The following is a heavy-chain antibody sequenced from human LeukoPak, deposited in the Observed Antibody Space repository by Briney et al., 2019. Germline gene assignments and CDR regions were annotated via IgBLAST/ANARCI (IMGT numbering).Heavy chain of an antibody. CDR1: GYSFTTHW. CDR3: ARRAVGATGYFDY. CDR2: IDPSDSYT. V-gene: IGHV5-10-1*01. Sequence: GESLRISCKGSGYSFTTHWITWVRQMPGKGLEWMGRIDPSDSYTNYSPSFQGHVTISADKSISTAYLQWSSLKASDTAMYYCARRAVGATGYFDYWGQGTLVTVSS. D-gene: IGHD1-26*01. J-gene: IGHJ4*02.